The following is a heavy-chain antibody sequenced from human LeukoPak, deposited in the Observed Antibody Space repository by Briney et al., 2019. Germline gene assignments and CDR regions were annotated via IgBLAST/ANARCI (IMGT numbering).Heavy chain of an antibody. D-gene: IGHD3-3*01. J-gene: IGHJ5*02. CDR1: GFTFSSYS. Sequence: GGSLRLSCAASGFTFSSYSMNWVRQAPGKGLEWVSYISSSSSTIYYADSVKGRFTISRDNAKNSLYLQMNSLRDEDTAVYYCARENLQYDFWSGYLVYNWFDPWGQGTLVTVSS. CDR2: ISSSSSTI. V-gene: IGHV3-48*02. CDR3: ARENLQYDFWSGYLVYNWFDP.